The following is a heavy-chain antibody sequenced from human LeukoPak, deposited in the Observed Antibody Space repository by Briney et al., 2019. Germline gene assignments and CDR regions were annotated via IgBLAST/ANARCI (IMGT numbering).Heavy chain of an antibody. CDR3: ARDLYRIVVVPHYFDY. J-gene: IGHJ4*02. V-gene: IGHV3-30*02. CDR2: IRYDGSNK. D-gene: IGHD3-22*01. CDR1: GFTFSSYG. Sequence: GGSLRLSCAASGFTFSSYGMHWVRQAPGKGLEWVAFIRYDGSNKYYADSVKGRFTISRDNSKNTLYLQMNSLRAEDTTVYYCARDLYRIVVVPHYFDYWGQGTLVTVSS.